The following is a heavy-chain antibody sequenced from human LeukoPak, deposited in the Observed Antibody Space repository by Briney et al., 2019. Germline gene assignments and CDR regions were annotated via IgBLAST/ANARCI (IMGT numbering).Heavy chain of an antibody. CDR3: ARASDYAPYPFDY. Sequence: SQTLSLTCTVSGGSISSGDYYWSWIRQPPGKGLEWIGYIYYSGSTYYNPSLKSRVTISVDTSKNQFSPKLSSVTAADTAVYYCARASDYAPYPFDYWGQGTLVTVSS. D-gene: IGHD5-12*01. CDR2: IYYSGST. V-gene: IGHV4-30-4*08. J-gene: IGHJ4*02. CDR1: GGSISSGDYY.